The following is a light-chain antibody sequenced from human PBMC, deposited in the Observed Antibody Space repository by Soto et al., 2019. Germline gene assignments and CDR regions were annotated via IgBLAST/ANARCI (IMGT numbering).Light chain of an antibody. J-gene: IGKJ1*01. V-gene: IGKV3-15*01. CDR1: QSVNAN. CDR2: GAS. Sequence: EVVMTQSPATLSVSPGERATLSCRASQSVNANLAWYQQKPGQAPRLLIQGASNRATGIPARFSGSGFGTEFILPISSLQSEDFAVYYCQQYNTWLWTFGQETKVEI. CDR3: QQYNTWLWT.